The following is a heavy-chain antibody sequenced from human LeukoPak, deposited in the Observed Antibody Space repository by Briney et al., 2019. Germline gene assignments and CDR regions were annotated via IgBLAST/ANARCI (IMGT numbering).Heavy chain of an antibody. CDR1: GFTFSSYW. CDR2: IKPDGSEK. D-gene: IGHD1-14*01. CDR3: ARHNPLWGY. V-gene: IGHV3-7*04. Sequence: GGSLRLSCAASGFTFSSYWMSWVRQAPGKGLEWVANIKPDGSEKYYVDSVKGRFTFSRDNAKNSLYLQMSSLRVEDTALYFCARHNPLWGYWGQGTLVTVSS. J-gene: IGHJ4*02.